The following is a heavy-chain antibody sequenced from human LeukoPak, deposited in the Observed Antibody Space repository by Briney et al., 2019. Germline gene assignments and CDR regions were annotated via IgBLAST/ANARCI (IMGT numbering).Heavy chain of an antibody. J-gene: IGHJ4*02. CDR2: INTNTGNP. V-gene: IGHV7-4-1*02. CDR1: GYTFTSYA. D-gene: IGHD6-13*01. Sequence: GASVKVSCKASGYTFTSYAMNWVRQAPGQGLEWMGWINTNTGNPTYAQGFTGRFVFSLDTSVSTAYLQISSLKAEDTAVYYCASGAPLAAGEYYFDYWGQGTLVTVSS. CDR3: ASGAPLAAGEYYFDY.